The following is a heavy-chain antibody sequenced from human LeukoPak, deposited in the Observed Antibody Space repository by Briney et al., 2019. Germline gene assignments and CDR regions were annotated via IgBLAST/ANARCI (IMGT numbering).Heavy chain of an antibody. CDR2: IKPDGSEK. V-gene: IGHV3-7*03. CDR3: ARAGVGLLWFGELVGAFDI. J-gene: IGHJ3*02. D-gene: IGHD3-10*01. CDR1: GFTFSSYW. Sequence: GSLRLSCGASGFTFSSYWMSWVRQAPGKGLEWVANIKPDGSEKYYVDSVKGRFTISRDNAKNSLYLQMNSLRAEDTAVYYCARAGVGLLWFGELVGAFDIWGQGTMVTVSS.